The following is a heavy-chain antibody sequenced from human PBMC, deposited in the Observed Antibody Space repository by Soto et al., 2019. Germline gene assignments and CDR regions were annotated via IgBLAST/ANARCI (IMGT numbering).Heavy chain of an antibody. Sequence: ASMKVSCKASGYTFTSYARHWVRQAPGQRLEWMGWINAGNGNTKYSQKFQGRVTITRDTSASTAYMELSSLRSEDTAVYYCARTPGGSSSFVDYWGQGTLVTVSS. V-gene: IGHV1-3*01. J-gene: IGHJ4*02. CDR3: ARTPGGSSSFVDY. CDR1: GYTFTSYA. D-gene: IGHD6-6*01. CDR2: INAGNGNT.